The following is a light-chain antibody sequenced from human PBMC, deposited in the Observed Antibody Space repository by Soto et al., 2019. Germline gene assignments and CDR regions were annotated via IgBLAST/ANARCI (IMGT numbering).Light chain of an antibody. CDR3: NSYTASRTLV. J-gene: IGLJ2*01. CDR2: NVS. Sequence: QSALTQPASVSGSPGQSITISCTGTSSDVGGYNYVSWYQHHPGKAPKLLIYNVSDRPSGVSNRFSGSKSGNTASLIISGRQAEDEADYYCNSYTASRTLVFGGGTKLTVL. CDR1: SSDVGGYNY. V-gene: IGLV2-14*03.